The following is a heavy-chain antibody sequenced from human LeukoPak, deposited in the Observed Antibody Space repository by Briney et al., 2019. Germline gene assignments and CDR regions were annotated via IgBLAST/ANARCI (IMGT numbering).Heavy chain of an antibody. CDR2: ISGSGSST. V-gene: IGHV3-23*01. CDR1: AFTFSSYA. J-gene: IGHJ4*02. Sequence: PGGSLRLSCAASAFTFSSYAMNWVRQTPGKGLEWVSVISGSGSSTYYADSVKGRFTISRDNSKNTLYLQMSSLRAEDTALYYCAKRYGSWPPKTFDYWGQGTLVTVSS. CDR3: AKRYGSWPPKTFDY. D-gene: IGHD6-13*01.